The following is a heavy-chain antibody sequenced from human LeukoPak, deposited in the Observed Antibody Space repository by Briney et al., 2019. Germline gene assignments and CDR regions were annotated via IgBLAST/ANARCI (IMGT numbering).Heavy chain of an antibody. Sequence: GSLRLSCEVSGFTFSDHRMDWVRQPPGKGLEWIGEINHSGTTNYNPSLKSRVTISVDTSKNQVSLNLHSVTAADTAVYYCARGQYYDSSGNYYFHYWGQGTLVTVSS. CDR3: ARGQYYDSSGNYYFHY. CDR2: INHSGTT. J-gene: IGHJ4*02. V-gene: IGHV4-34*01. CDR1: GFTFSDHR. D-gene: IGHD3-22*01.